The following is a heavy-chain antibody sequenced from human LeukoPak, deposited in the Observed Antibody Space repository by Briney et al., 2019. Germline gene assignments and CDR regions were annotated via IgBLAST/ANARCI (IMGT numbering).Heavy chain of an antibody. CDR2: IYYSGST. D-gene: IGHD2-21*02. CDR1: GGSISSGDYY. J-gene: IGHJ4*02. CDR3: ARYQVATYYFGY. Sequence: PSETLSLTCTVSGGSISSGDYYWSWLRQPPGKGLEWIGYIYYSGSTYYNPSLKSRVTISVDTSKNQFSLKLSSVTAADTAVYYCARYQVATYYFGYWGQGTLVTVSS. V-gene: IGHV4-30-4*01.